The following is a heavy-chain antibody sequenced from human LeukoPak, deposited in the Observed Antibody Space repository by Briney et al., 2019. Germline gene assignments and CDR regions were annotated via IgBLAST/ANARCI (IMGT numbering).Heavy chain of an antibody. CDR2: IYYSGST. CDR3: ARESGGGYYYYGMDV. J-gene: IGHJ6*02. D-gene: IGHD3-16*01. Sequence: PSETLSLTCTVSGGSISSYYWRWIRQPPGKGLEWIGYIYYSGSTNYNPSLKSRVTISVDTSKNQFSLKLSSVTAADTAVYYCARESGGGYYYYGMDVWGQGTTVTVSS. V-gene: IGHV4-59*01. CDR1: GGSISSYY.